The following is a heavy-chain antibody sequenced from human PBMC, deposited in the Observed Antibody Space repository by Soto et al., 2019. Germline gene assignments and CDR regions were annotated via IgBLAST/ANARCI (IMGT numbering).Heavy chain of an antibody. V-gene: IGHV3-30*18. CDR3: AKGEASYFDCLLENDAFAI. Sequence: GGSLRLSCAASGFTFSSYGMHWVRQAPGKGLEWVAVISYDGSNKYYADSVKGRFTISRDNSKNTLYLQMNSLRAEDTAVYYCAKGEASYFDCLLENDAFAIWGQGTMVTVSS. J-gene: IGHJ3*02. D-gene: IGHD3-9*01. CDR2: ISYDGSNK. CDR1: GFTFSSYG.